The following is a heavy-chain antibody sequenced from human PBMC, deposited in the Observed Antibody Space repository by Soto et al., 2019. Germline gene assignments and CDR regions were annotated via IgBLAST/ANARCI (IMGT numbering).Heavy chain of an antibody. Sequence: PGESLKISCKGSGYSFTSYWIGWVSQMPGKGLEWMGIIYPGDSDTRYSPSFQGQVTISADKSISTAYLQWSSLKASDTAMYYCARQGYYYGSGSYYPSYYYGMDVWGQGTTVTVSS. CDR2: IYPGDSDT. CDR3: ARQGYYYGSGSYYPSYYYGMDV. V-gene: IGHV5-51*01. D-gene: IGHD3-10*01. CDR1: GYSFTSYW. J-gene: IGHJ6*02.